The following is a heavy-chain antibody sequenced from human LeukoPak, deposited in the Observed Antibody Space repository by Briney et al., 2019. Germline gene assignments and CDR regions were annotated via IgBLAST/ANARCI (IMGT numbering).Heavy chain of an antibody. CDR2: IYHSGST. CDR1: GGSISSGGYY. V-gene: IGHV4-30-2*01. J-gene: IGHJ3*02. CDR3: ARPYYYDSSGYYPDAFDI. D-gene: IGHD3-22*01. Sequence: SETLSLTCTVSGGSISSGGYYWSWIRQPPGKGLEWIVYIYHSGSTNYNPSLKSRVTISVDTSKNQFSLKLSSVTAADTAVYYCARPYYYDSSGYYPDAFDIWGQGTMVTVSS.